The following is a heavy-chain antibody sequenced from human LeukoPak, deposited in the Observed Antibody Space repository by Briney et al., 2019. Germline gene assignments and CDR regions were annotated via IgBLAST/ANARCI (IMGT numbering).Heavy chain of an antibody. Sequence: QSGGSLRLSCAASGFTFSSYGMSWVRQAPGKGLEWVSAISGSGGSTYYADSMKGRFTISRDNSKNTLYLQMNSLRAEDTAVYYCAKDDYGDYYDYWGQGTLVTVSS. CDR3: AKDDYGDYYDY. V-gene: IGHV3-23*01. CDR2: ISGSGGST. CDR1: GFTFSSYG. J-gene: IGHJ4*02. D-gene: IGHD4-17*01.